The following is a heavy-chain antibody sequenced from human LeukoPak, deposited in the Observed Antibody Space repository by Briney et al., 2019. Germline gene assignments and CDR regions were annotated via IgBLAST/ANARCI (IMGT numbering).Heavy chain of an antibody. V-gene: IGHV4-61*01. CDR3: ARDKDAFDI. CDR2: IYYSGST. CDR1: GGSVSSGSYY. J-gene: IGHJ3*02. Sequence: SETLSLTCTVSGGSVSSGSYYWNWIRQPPGKGLEWIGYIYYSGSTNYSLSLKSRVTISVDTSKNQFSLKLSSVTAADTAVYYCARDKDAFDIWGQGTMVTVSS.